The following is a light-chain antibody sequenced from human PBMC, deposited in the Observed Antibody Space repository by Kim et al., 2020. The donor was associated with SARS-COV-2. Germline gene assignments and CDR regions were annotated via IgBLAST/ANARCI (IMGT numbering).Light chain of an antibody. V-gene: IGKV3-15*01. CDR3: QQYNNWLWT. Sequence: VSPGQTAPHSSSASQCVSSYLAWYQQKPGQAPRLLIYGASTRATGIPARFSGSGSGTEFTLTISSLQSEDFAVYYCQQYNNWLWTFGQGTKVDIK. J-gene: IGKJ1*01. CDR2: GAS. CDR1: QCVSSY.